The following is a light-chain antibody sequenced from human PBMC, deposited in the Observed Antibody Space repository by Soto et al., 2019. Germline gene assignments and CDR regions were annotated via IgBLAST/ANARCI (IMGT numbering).Light chain of an antibody. CDR1: QGISSY. CDR3: QQLNSYPIT. V-gene: IGKV1-9*01. CDR2: AAS. Sequence: DIQLTQSPSFLSASVGDRVTITCRASQGISSYLAWYQQKPGKDPKLLIYAASTLQSGVPSRFSGSGSGTDFTLTISSLQPEDFATYDFQQLNSYPITFGQGPRLEI. J-gene: IGKJ5*01.